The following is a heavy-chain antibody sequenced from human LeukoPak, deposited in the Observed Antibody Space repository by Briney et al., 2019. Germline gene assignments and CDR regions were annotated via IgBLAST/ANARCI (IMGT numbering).Heavy chain of an antibody. CDR2: IESKTDGGTT. Sequence: GGSLRLSCAASGFTFSNAWMSWVRQAPGKGLEWVGRIESKTDGGTTDYAAPVKGRFTISRDDSKNTLYLQMNSLKTEDTAVYYCTTGVDGYNFDYWGQGTLVTVSS. CDR1: GFTFSNAW. J-gene: IGHJ4*02. CDR3: TTGVDGYNFDY. V-gene: IGHV3-15*04. D-gene: IGHD5-24*01.